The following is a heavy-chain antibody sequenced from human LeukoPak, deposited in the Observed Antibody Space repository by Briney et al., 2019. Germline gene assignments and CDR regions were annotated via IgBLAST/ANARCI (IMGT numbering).Heavy chain of an antibody. D-gene: IGHD6-19*01. CDR3: ARDSYSSGWFGAFDI. Sequence: PSETLSLTCAVYGGSFSGYYWSWIRQPPGKGLEWIGEINHSGSTNYNPSLKSRVTISVDTSKNQFSLKLSSVTAADTAVYYCARDSYSSGWFGAFDIWGQGTMVTVSS. CDR1: GGSFSGYY. J-gene: IGHJ3*02. CDR2: INHSGST. V-gene: IGHV4-34*01.